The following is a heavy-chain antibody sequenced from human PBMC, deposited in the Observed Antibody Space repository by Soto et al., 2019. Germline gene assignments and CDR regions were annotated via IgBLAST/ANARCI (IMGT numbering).Heavy chain of an antibody. CDR1: GLGVRNNY. CDR2: IYNDGTT. D-gene: IGHD3-10*01. CDR3: VRPLPSGRNYGMDV. V-gene: IGHV3-53*01. J-gene: IGHJ6*02. Sequence: EVRLEESGGGLIQPGGSLRLSCTAYGLGVRNNYMSRVRQAPGMGLEWVSVIYNDGTTYYADSVKGRFTLSRDTSKNTLSLQMDSLRAEDTAVYYCVRPLPSGRNYGMDVWGQGTTVTVSS.